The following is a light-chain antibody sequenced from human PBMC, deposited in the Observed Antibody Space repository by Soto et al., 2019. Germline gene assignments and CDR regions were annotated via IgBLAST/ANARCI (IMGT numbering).Light chain of an antibody. Sequence: EIVLTQSPGTLSLSPGERATLSCRASQSVGNNYLAWYQQKPGQAPRLLIYHTSKRATGISDRFSGSGSGTDFTLTISRLEPEDFAVFYCRQYANSPQTFGQGTRLEIK. CDR2: HTS. J-gene: IGKJ5*01. V-gene: IGKV3-20*01. CDR3: RQYANSPQT. CDR1: QSVGNNY.